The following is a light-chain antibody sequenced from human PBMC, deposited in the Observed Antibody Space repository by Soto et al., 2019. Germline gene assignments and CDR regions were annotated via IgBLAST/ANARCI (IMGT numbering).Light chain of an antibody. CDR2: EVN. J-gene: IGLJ2*01. CDR1: SSDVGAYNY. Sequence: QSALTQPPSASGSPGQSVTISCTGSSSDVGAYNYVSWYQQHPGKAPKLLIYEVNNRPSGVPGRFSGSKSDNTASLTVSGLQGDDEADYYCSSYAGRNNFVVFGGGTKVTVL. V-gene: IGLV2-8*01. CDR3: SSYAGRNNFVV.